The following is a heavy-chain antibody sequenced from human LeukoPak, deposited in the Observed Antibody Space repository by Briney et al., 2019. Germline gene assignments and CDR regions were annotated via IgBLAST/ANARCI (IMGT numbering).Heavy chain of an antibody. J-gene: IGHJ2*01. D-gene: IGHD4-23*01. CDR3: ARDQGRGVVTVYWYFDL. V-gene: IGHV1-18*01. CDR1: GYTFTSYG. CDR2: ISAYNGNT. Sequence: ASVKVSCKASGYTFTSYGISWVRQAPGQGLEWMGWISAYNGNTNYAQKLQGRVTMTTDTSTSTAYMELRSLRSDDTAVYYCARDQGRGVVTVYWYFDLWGRGTLVTVSS.